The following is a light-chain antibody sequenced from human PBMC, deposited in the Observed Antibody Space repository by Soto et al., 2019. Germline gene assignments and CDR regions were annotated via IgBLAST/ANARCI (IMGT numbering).Light chain of an antibody. CDR1: NSNIGSYT. CDR3: AAWDDSLRGL. J-gene: IGLJ2*01. CDR2: SNN. Sequence: QLVLTQPPSASGTPGQRVTISCSGSNSNIGSYTVNWYQQLPGTAPKLLIYSNNQRPSGVPDRFSGSKSGTSASLAISGLQSEDEADYYCAAWDDSLRGLFGGGTQLTVL. V-gene: IGLV1-44*01.